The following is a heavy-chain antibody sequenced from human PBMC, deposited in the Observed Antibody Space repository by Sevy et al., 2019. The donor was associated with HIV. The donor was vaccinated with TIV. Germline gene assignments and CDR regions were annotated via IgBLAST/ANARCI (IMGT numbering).Heavy chain of an antibody. CDR2: ISSSGSTI. D-gene: IGHD5-18*01. V-gene: IGHV3-11*01. J-gene: IGHJ4*02. CDR3: ARSIMVKVFTKPFDY. Sequence: GSLRLSCAASGFTFSDYYMSWIRQAPGKGLEWVSYISSSGSTIYYADSVKGRFTISRDNAKNSLYLQMNSLRAEDTAVYYCARSIMVKVFTKPFDYWGQGTLVTVSS. CDR1: GFTFSDYY.